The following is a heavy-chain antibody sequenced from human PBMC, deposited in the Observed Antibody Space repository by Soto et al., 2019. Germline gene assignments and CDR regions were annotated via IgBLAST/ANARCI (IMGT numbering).Heavy chain of an antibody. D-gene: IGHD6-6*01. CDR2: INPSGGST. V-gene: IGHV1-46*01. CDR3: ARVFGSSSYYYYYGMDV. J-gene: IGHJ6*02. CDR1: GYTFTSYY. Sequence: ASVKVSCKXSGYTFTSYYMHWVRQAPGQGLEWMGIINPSGGSTSYAQKFQGRVTMTRDTSTSTVYMELSSLRSEDTAVYYCARVFGSSSYYYYYGMDVWGQGTTVTVSS.